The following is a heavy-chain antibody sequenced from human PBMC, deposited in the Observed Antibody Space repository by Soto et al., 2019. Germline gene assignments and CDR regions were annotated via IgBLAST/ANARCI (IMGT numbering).Heavy chain of an antibody. J-gene: IGHJ4*02. Sequence: QVQLQESGPGLVKPSETLSLTCTVSGGSISSYYWSWIRQPPGKGLEWIGYIYNSGSTNYNPSLTSRVHMSVDTSKNQCPLKLSSVTAADTAVYYCARGSTGYSSSWYRYWGQGTLVPVSS. CDR1: GGSISSYY. CDR2: IYNSGST. D-gene: IGHD6-13*01. CDR3: ARGSTGYSSSWYRY. V-gene: IGHV4-59*08.